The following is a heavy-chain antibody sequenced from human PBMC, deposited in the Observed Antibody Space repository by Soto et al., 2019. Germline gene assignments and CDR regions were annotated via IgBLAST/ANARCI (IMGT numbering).Heavy chain of an antibody. CDR3: VKKFISNNAAFDI. CDR1: GFTFSSYA. V-gene: IGHV3-23*01. D-gene: IGHD1-20*01. J-gene: IGHJ3*02. Sequence: EVQLLESGGGLVQPGGSLRLSCAASGFTFSSYAMSWVRQAPGKGLEWVSAISASGNTPYYADSVKGRFTISRDNSKNTLYLQMNSLRAEDTAVYYCVKKFISNNAAFDIWGPGTMVTVSS. CDR2: ISASGNTP.